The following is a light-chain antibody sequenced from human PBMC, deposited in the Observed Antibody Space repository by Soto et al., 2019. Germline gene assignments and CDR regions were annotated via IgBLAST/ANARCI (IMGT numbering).Light chain of an antibody. Sequence: AIRMTQSPSSLSASTGDRVTITCRASQGISSYLAWYQQKPGKAPTLLIYAASTLQSGVPSRFSGSGSGTDFTLTISCLQSEDFATYYCQQYYSYPSITFGQGTRLEIK. CDR2: AAS. CDR3: QQYYSYPSIT. V-gene: IGKV1-8*01. J-gene: IGKJ5*01. CDR1: QGISSY.